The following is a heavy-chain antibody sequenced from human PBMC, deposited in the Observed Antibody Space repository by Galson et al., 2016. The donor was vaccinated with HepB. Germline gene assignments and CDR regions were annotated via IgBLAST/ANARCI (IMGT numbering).Heavy chain of an antibody. D-gene: IGHD1-26*01. CDR1: GFTFSTYG. CDR2: IWYDGGTQ. CDR3: ARQVDEGVRSGVGY. J-gene: IGHJ4*02. V-gene: IGHV3-33*01. Sequence: SLRPSCAPSGFTFSTYGMHWVRQAPGKGLEWVAVIWYDGGTQRYADSVKGRFAISSDISENTLYLQMNSLRVEDTAVYYCARQVDEGVRSGVGYWGQGTLVTVSS.